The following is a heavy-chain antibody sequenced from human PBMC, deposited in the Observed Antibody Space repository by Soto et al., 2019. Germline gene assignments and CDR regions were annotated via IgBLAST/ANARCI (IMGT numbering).Heavy chain of an antibody. CDR2: ISSSGSTI. V-gene: IGHV3-11*01. CDR3: ARWPKRVRGVIIPTAYYYYGMDV. CDR1: GFTFSDYY. J-gene: IGHJ6*02. Sequence: GGSLRLSCAASGFTFSDYYMSWIRQAPGKGLEWVSYISSSGSTIYYADSVKGRFTISRDNAKNSLYLQMNSLRAEDTAVYYCARWPKRVRGVIIPTAYYYYGMDVWGQGTTVTVSS. D-gene: IGHD3-10*01.